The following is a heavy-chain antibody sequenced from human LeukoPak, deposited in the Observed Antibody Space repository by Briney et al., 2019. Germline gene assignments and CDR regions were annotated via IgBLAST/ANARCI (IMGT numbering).Heavy chain of an antibody. CDR1: GFTFSSYG. D-gene: IGHD7-27*01. Sequence: GGSLRLPCAASGFTFSSYGMHWVRQAPGKGLEWVAFIRYDGSNKYYADSVKGRFTISRDNSKNTLYLQMNSLRAEDTAVYYCAKDSGYYYYYYMDVWGKGTTVTVSS. CDR2: IRYDGSNK. CDR3: AKDSGYYYYYYMDV. V-gene: IGHV3-30*02. J-gene: IGHJ6*03.